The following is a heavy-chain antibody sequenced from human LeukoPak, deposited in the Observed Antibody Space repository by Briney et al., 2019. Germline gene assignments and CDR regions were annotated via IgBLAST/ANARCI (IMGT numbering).Heavy chain of an antibody. CDR2: ISSSSSYI. CDR1: GFTFSSYS. Sequence: GGSLRLSCAASGFTFSSYSMYWVRQAPGKGLEWVSSISSSSSYIYYADSVKGRFTISRDNAKNSLYLQMNSLRAEDTAVYYCARDHSSGWPDYWGQGTLVTVSS. D-gene: IGHD6-19*01. CDR3: ARDHSSGWPDY. V-gene: IGHV3-21*01. J-gene: IGHJ4*02.